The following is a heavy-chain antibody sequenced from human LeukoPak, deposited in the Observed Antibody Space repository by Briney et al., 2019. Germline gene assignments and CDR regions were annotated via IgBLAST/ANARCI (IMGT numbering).Heavy chain of an antibody. Sequence: ASVKVSCKASGYTFTSYGISWVRQAPGQGLEWIGWISAYNGNTNYAQKLQGRVTMTTDTSTSTAYMELRSLRSDDTAVYYCARATPRHYGGPMGGNWFDPWGQGTLVTVSS. D-gene: IGHD4-23*01. V-gene: IGHV1-18*01. CDR3: ARATPRHYGGPMGGNWFDP. CDR2: ISAYNGNT. CDR1: GYTFTSYG. J-gene: IGHJ5*02.